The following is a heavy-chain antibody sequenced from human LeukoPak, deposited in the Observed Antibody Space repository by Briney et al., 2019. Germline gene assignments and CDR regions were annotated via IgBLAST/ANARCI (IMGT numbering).Heavy chain of an antibody. CDR1: GGTFSSSA. CDR3: ARDQGLTAPPPYGLDV. D-gene: IGHD5-18*01. Sequence: SVKVSCKTSGGTFSSSAITWVRQAPGQGLEWMGRIIPALNITSYAQKLQGRVTITADTSTSTAYMELSSLRSEETAVYYCARDQGLTAPPPYGLDVWGQGTTVTVPS. J-gene: IGHJ6*02. CDR2: IIPALNIT. V-gene: IGHV1-69*04.